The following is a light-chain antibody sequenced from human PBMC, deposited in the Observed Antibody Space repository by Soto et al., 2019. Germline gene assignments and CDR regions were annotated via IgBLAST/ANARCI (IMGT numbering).Light chain of an antibody. CDR2: GAS. V-gene: IGKV3-20*01. CDR1: QSVSSSS. J-gene: IGKJ1*01. CDR3: QQYGSSPRT. Sequence: EIVLTQFPDTLSLSPGERATLSCRASQSVSSSSLAWYQQRRGQAPRLLIHGASSRATGIPDRFSGSGSGTDFTLTISRLEHEDFAVYYCQQYGSSPRTFGQGTKVEVK.